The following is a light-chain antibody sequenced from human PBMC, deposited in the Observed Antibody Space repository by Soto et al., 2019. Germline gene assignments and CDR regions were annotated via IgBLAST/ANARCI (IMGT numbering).Light chain of an antibody. CDR1: QSISSW. CDR2: DAS. Sequence: DIQMTQSPPTLSASVGDIVTISCRASQSISSWLAWYQQKPGKAPKLLIYDASSLESGVPSRFSGTGSGTEFTLTISSLQPDDFATYYCQKYNSYSWKFGQGTKVDIK. J-gene: IGKJ1*01. CDR3: QKYNSYSWK. V-gene: IGKV1-5*01.